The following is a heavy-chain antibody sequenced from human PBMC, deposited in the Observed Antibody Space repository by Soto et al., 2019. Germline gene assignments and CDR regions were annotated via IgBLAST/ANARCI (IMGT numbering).Heavy chain of an antibody. Sequence: ASVTVSCKASVYTFTSYAIHWVRQAPGQRLEWMGWINAGNGNTKYSQKFQGRVTITRDTSASTAYMELSSLRSEDTAVYYCARDQGGTYYDYVWGSYRPASFDYWGQGTLVTVSS. D-gene: IGHD3-16*02. V-gene: IGHV1-3*01. J-gene: IGHJ4*02. CDR3: ARDQGGTYYDYVWGSYRPASFDY. CDR1: VYTFTSYA. CDR2: INAGNGNT.